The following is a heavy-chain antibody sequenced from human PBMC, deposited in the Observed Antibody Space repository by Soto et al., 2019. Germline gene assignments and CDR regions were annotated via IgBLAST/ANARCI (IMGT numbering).Heavy chain of an antibody. Sequence: QITLKESGPTLVNPTQTLTLTCTFSGFSLSTSGVGVGWIRQPPGKALEWLAVIYWNDDKYYSPSLKSRLTITKDPSKTHVVFTMTNMDPVDTATYYCAHRRVASGMDVWGQGTTVTVSS. CDR3: AHRRVASGMDV. CDR1: GFSLSTSGVG. V-gene: IGHV2-5*01. CDR2: IYWNDDK. J-gene: IGHJ6*02.